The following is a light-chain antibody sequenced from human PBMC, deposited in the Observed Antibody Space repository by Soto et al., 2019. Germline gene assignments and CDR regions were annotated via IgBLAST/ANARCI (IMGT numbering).Light chain of an antibody. J-gene: IGLJ2*01. CDR3: SSYAGSIV. CDR1: SSNIGAGYD. CDR2: GNS. V-gene: IGLV1-40*01. Sequence: QSVLTQPPSVSGAPGQRVTISCTGSSSNIGAGYDVHWYQQLPGTAPKLLIYGNSNRPSGVPDRFSGSKSGTSASLAITGLQAEDEADYYCSSYAGSIVFGGGTKLTVL.